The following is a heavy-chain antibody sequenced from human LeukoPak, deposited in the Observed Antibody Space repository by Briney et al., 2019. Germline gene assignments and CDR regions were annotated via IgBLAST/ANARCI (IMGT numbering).Heavy chain of an antibody. Sequence: GGSLRLSCAASGLTFSSYWMHWVRQAPGKGLVWVSRINTDGSSTNYADSVKGRFTISRDNAKNTLYLQMNSLRAEDTAVYYCARGLGSSRAFDIWGQGTMVTVSS. CDR1: GLTFSSYW. V-gene: IGHV3-74*01. CDR2: INTDGSST. CDR3: ARGLGSSRAFDI. D-gene: IGHD1-26*01. J-gene: IGHJ3*02.